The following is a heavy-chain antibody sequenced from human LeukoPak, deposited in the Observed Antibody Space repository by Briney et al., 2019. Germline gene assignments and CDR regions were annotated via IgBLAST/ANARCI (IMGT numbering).Heavy chain of an antibody. Sequence: GASVKVSCKASGGTFSSYAISWVRQAPGQGLEWMGRIIPILGIANYAQKFQGRVTITADKSTSTAYMELSSLRSEDTAVYYCARSPRGTMVRATKISGLDYWGQGTLVTVSS. CDR2: IIPILGIA. CDR1: GGTFSSYA. V-gene: IGHV1-69*04. CDR3: ARSPRGTMVRATKISGLDY. D-gene: IGHD3-10*01. J-gene: IGHJ4*02.